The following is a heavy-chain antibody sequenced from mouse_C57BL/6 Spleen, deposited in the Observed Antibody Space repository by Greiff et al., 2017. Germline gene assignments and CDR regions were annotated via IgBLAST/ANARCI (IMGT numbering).Heavy chain of an antibody. CDR2: IYPRSGNT. J-gene: IGHJ4*01. CDR1: GYTFTSYG. D-gene: IGHD4-1*01. Sequence: VQLQQSGAELARPGASVKLSCKASGYTFTSYGISWVKQRTGQGLEWIGEIYPRSGNTYYNEKFKGKATLTADKSSSTAYMALRSLTSEDSAVYFCASLTGTGRAYWGQGTSVTVSS. V-gene: IGHV1-81*01. CDR3: ASLTGTGRAY.